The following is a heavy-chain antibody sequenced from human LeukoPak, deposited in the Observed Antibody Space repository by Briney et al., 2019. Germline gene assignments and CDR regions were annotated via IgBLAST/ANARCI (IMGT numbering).Heavy chain of an antibody. CDR2: IRSKANSYAT. CDR1: GFTXSGSA. CDR3: TRPDDYGDY. V-gene: IGHV3-73*01. Sequence: XXXSXXASGFTXSGSAMHWVRQASGKGLEWVGRIRSKANSYATAYAASVKGRFTISRDDSKNTAYLQMNSLKTEDTAVYYCTRPDDYGDYWGQGTLVTVSS. J-gene: IGHJ4*02.